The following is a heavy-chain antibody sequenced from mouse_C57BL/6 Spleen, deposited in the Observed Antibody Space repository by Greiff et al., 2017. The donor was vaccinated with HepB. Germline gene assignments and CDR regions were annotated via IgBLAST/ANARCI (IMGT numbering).Heavy chain of an antibody. CDR3: ARSGVGY. J-gene: IGHJ2*01. CDR2: IYPGDGDT. Sequence: QVQLQQSGPELVKPGASVKISCKASGYAFSSSWMNWVKQRPGKGLEWIGRIYPGDGDTNYNGKFKGKATLTADKSSSTAYMQLSSLTSEDSAVYFCARSGVGYWGQGTTLTVSS. D-gene: IGHD1-1*01. CDR1: GYAFSSSW. V-gene: IGHV1-82*01.